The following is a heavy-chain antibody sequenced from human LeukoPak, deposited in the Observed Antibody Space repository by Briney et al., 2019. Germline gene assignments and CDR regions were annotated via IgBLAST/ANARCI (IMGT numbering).Heavy chain of an antibody. J-gene: IGHJ4*02. CDR2: ISAYNGNT. V-gene: IGHV1-18*01. CDR3: ARVNSRYDSSGYYDY. CDR1: GYTFTSYG. Sequence: ASVKVSCKASGYTFTSYGISWVRQAPGQGLEWMGWISAYNGNTNYAQKLQGRVTMTRDTSISTAYMELSRLRSDDTAVYYCARVNSRYDSSGYYDYWGQGTLVTVSS. D-gene: IGHD3-22*01.